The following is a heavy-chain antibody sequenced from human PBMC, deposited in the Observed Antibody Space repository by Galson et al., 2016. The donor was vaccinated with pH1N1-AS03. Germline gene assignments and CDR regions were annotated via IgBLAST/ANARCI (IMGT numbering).Heavy chain of an antibody. CDR2: VYYSGRT. V-gene: IGHV4-39*01. D-gene: IGHD5-24*01. J-gene: IGHJ5*02. Sequence: SSSYHWGWIRQPPGKGLEWIGTVYYSGRTYYNPSLNRRVTISVDVSRRHFSLKLKSVSATDTGVCYCARQATPEGWLHYTWFDPWGQGTLVTVSS. CDR1: SSSYH. CDR3: ARQATPEGWLHYTWFDP.